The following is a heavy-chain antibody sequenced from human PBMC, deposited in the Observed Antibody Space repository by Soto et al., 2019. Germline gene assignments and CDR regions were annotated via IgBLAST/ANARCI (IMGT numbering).Heavy chain of an antibody. Sequence: PGGSLRLSCAASGFTFSNAWMSWVRQAPGKGLEWVGRIKSKTDGGTTDYAAPVKGRFTISRDDSKNTLYLQMNSLKTEDTAVYYCVIEITMIVVVTSSFDYWGQGTLVTVSS. CDR2: IKSKTDGGTT. D-gene: IGHD3-22*01. J-gene: IGHJ4*02. V-gene: IGHV3-15*01. CDR3: VIEITMIVVVTSSFDY. CDR1: GFTFSNAW.